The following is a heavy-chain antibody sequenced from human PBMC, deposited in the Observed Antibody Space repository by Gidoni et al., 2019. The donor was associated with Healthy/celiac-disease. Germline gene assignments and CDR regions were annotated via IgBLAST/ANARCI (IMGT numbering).Heavy chain of an antibody. J-gene: IGHJ4*02. CDR1: GFTLDDYA. CDR2: ISWNSGSI. V-gene: IGHV3-9*01. CDR3: AKARGVVVAAIPFDY. D-gene: IGHD2-15*01. Sequence: EVQLVEYGGGLVQLGRSLRLYCAASGFTLDDYAMHWVRQAPGNGLEWVSGISWNSGSIGYAASMTGRFTISRDNAKNSLYLQMNSLRAEDTALYYCAKARGVVVAAIPFDYWGQGTLVTVSS.